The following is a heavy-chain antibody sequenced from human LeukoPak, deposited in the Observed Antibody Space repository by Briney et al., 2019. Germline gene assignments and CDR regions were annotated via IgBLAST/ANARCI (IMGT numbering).Heavy chain of an antibody. CDR1: GYSISSGYY. V-gene: IGHV4-38-2*02. Sequence: SETLSLTCTVSGYSISSGYYWGWIRPPPGKGLEWIGSIYHSGSTYYNPSLKSRVTISVDTSKNQFSLKLSSVTAADTAVYYCARARGLDYGGNSDDAFDIWGQGTMVTVSS. D-gene: IGHD4-23*01. J-gene: IGHJ3*02. CDR2: IYHSGST. CDR3: ARARGLDYGGNSDDAFDI.